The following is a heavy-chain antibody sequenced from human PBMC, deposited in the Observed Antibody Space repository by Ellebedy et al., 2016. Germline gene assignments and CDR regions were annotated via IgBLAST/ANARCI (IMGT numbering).Heavy chain of an antibody. CDR3: ARETTGTVVGWFDP. CDR1: GFTFSSHG. D-gene: IGHD1-1*01. J-gene: IGHJ5*02. Sequence: GESLKISXVAFGFTFSSHGMHWVRQAPGTGLEWVAVISFDGRGKYHADSVKGRFTISRDNSKNTNYLQMNSLRAEDTAVYYCARETTGTVVGWFDPWGQGTLVTVSS. V-gene: IGHV3-30*03. CDR2: ISFDGRGK.